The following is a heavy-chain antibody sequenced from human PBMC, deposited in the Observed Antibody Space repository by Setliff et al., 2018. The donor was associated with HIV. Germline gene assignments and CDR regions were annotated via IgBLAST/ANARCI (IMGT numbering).Heavy chain of an antibody. J-gene: IGHJ5*01. V-gene: IGHV4-34*01. D-gene: IGHD3-16*01. CDR3: ARGGAVSADFDS. Sequence: PSETLSLTCAVYGGSFSGYYWNWIRQPPGNGLEWIGEINHSGSTKYNPSLKSRVTISVGMSKNQFSLKLTSVTAADTAVYFCARGGAVSADFDSWGQGILVTVSS. CDR2: INHSGST. CDR1: GGSFSGYY.